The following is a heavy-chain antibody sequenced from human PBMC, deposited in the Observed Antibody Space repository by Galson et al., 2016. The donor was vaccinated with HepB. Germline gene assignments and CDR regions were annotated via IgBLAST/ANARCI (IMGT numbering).Heavy chain of an antibody. D-gene: IGHD6-13*01. Sequence: QSGAEVKKPGESLQISCQGSGFSFTTYWIAWVRQMPDKGLQWLGSIQPGESRTQYSPSFQGQVTFSVDKSINTAYLHWSSLKASDTAMYYCARRAAAVGTRYGLDVWGQGTTVTVSS. CDR3: ARRAAAVGTRYGLDV. CDR2: IQPGESRT. V-gene: IGHV5-51*01. J-gene: IGHJ6*01. CDR1: GFSFTTYW.